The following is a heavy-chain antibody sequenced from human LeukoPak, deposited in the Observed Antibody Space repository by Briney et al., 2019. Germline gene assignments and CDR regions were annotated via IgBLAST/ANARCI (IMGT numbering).Heavy chain of an antibody. J-gene: IGHJ4*02. CDR2: INHSGST. V-gene: IGHV4-34*01. Sequence: SETLSLTCAVYGGSFSGYYWSWIRQPPGKGLEWIGEINHSGSTNYNPSLKSRVTISVDTSKNQFSLKLSSVTAADTAVYYCARVSSGWHGFNYWGQGTLVPVSS. D-gene: IGHD6-19*01. CDR3: ARVSSGWHGFNY. CDR1: GGSFSGYY.